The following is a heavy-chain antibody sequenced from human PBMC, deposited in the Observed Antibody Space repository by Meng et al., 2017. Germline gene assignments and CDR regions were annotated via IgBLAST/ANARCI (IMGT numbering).Heavy chain of an antibody. CDR3: ARVERIAAAGYYYYYYGMDV. D-gene: IGHD6-13*01. J-gene: IGHJ6*02. V-gene: IGHV3-74*01. CDR1: GFTFSSYW. CDR2: INSDGSST. Sequence: GESLKISCAASGFTFSSYWMHWVRQAPGKGLVWVSRINSDGSSTSYADSVKGRFTISRDNAKNTLYLQMNSLRAEDTAVYYCARVERIAAAGYYYYYYGMDVWGQGTTVTVSS.